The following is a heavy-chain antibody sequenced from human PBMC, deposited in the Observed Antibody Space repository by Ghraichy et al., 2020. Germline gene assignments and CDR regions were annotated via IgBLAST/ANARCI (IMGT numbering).Heavy chain of an antibody. V-gene: IGHV3-23*01. CDR3: AKVHRGYYYGSGSSTGAFDI. CDR2: ISGSGGST. D-gene: IGHD3-10*01. CDR1: GFTFSSYA. J-gene: IGHJ3*02. Sequence: GALNISCAASGFTFSSYAMSWVRQAPGKGLEWVSAISGSGGSTYYADSVKGRFTISRDNSKNTLYLQMNSLRAEDTAVYYCAKVHRGYYYGSGSSTGAFDIWGQGTMVTVSS.